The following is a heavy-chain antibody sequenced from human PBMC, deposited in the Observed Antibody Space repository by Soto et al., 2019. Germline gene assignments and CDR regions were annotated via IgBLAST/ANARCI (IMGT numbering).Heavy chain of an antibody. CDR2: IYYSGST. Sequence: QVQLQESGPGLVKPSQTLSLTCTVSGGSISSGGYYWSWIRQHPGKGLEWIGYIYYSGSTYYNPSLKSRVTISVDTCKNQFSLKLSSVTAADTAVYYCARDNIVVVPAATSRKYWYFDLWGRGTLVTVSS. CDR1: GGSISSGGYY. V-gene: IGHV4-31*03. J-gene: IGHJ2*01. CDR3: ARDNIVVVPAATSRKYWYFDL. D-gene: IGHD2-2*01.